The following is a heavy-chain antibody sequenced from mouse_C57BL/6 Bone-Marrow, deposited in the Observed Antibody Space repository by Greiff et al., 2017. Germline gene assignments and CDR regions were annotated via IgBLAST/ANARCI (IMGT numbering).Heavy chain of an antibody. Sequence: VKLVESGAELVKPGASVKISCKASGYAFSSYWMNWVKQRPGKGLEWIGQIYPGDGDTNYNGKFKGKATLTADKSSSTAYMQLSSLTSEDSAVYFCARERGLRRSPFAYWGQGTLVTVSA. CDR2: IYPGDGDT. CDR3: ARERGLRRSPFAY. CDR1: GYAFSSYW. V-gene: IGHV1-80*01. J-gene: IGHJ3*01. D-gene: IGHD2-4*01.